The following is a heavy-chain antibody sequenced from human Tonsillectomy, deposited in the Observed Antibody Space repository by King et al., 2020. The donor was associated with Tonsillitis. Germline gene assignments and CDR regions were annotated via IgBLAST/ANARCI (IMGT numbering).Heavy chain of an antibody. V-gene: IGHV3-23*04. CDR3: AKGLASFYYYGMDV. Sequence: VQLVESGGGLVQPGGSLRLSCAASGFTFSSYAMSWVRQAPGKGLEWVSSLSGSGDSTYYADSVKGRFTISRDKSKNTLNLQMNSLRADDTAVYYCAKGLASFYYYGMDVWGQGTTVTVSS. CDR2: LSGSGDST. J-gene: IGHJ6*02. CDR1: GFTFSSYA. D-gene: IGHD3-16*01.